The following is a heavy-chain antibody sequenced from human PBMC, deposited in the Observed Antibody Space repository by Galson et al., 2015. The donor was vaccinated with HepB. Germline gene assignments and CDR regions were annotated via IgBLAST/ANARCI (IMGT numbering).Heavy chain of an antibody. D-gene: IGHD5-12*01. CDR2: ITYDGTNK. Sequence: SLRLSCAASGFTFNSYAMHWVRQAPGKGLQWVAVITYDGTNKFYARSVKGRFTISRDNSRNTLFLHMNSLRPEDTALYYCVKGGGYSAIRGRGGFDSRGQGALVTVSS. J-gene: IGHJ4*02. CDR1: GFTFNSYA. CDR3: VKGGGYSAIRGRGGFDS. V-gene: IGHV3-30*04.